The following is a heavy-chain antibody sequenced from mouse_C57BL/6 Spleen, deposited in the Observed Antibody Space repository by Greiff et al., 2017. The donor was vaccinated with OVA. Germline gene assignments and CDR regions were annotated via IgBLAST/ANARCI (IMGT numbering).Heavy chain of an antibody. D-gene: IGHD1-1*01. J-gene: IGHJ2*01. CDR1: GYTFTSYW. CDR2: IDPSDSYT. CDR3: ARNNYGSSYYFDD. V-gene: IGHV1-59*01. Sequence: QVQLQQPGAELVRPGTSVKLSCKASGYTFTSYWMHWVKQRPGQGLEWIGVIDPSDSYTNYNQKFKGKATLTVDTSSRTAYMLLSSLTSEDSAVYYCARNNYGSSYYFDDWGQGTTLTVSS.